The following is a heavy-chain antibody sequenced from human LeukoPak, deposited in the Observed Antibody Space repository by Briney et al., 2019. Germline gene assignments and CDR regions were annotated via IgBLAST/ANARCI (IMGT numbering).Heavy chain of an antibody. CDR3: ARRRPRPSGSSWPRLPYYFDY. V-gene: IGHV4-39*07. CDR2: IYYSGST. Sequence: SETLSLTCTVSGGSISSRNDYWGWIRQPPGKGLEWIGSIYYSGSTYYNPSLKSRVTISVDTSKNQFSLKLSSVTAADTAVYYCARRRPRPSGSSWPRLPYYFDYWGQGTLVTVSS. J-gene: IGHJ4*02. CDR1: GGSISSRNDY. D-gene: IGHD6-13*01.